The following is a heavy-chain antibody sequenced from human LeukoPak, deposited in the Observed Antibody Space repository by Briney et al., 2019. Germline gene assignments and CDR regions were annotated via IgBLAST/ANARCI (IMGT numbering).Heavy chain of an antibody. J-gene: IGHJ6*02. CDR2: IYYSGST. Sequence: PSETLSLACTVSGGSISSYYWSWVRQPPGKGLEWIGYIYYSGSTNYNPSLKSRVTVSVDTSKNQFSLKLSCVTAADTAVYYCAARVGATTHYYYGMDVWGQGTTVTVSS. CDR3: AARVGATTHYYYGMDV. V-gene: IGHV4-59*08. CDR1: GGSISSYY. D-gene: IGHD1-26*01.